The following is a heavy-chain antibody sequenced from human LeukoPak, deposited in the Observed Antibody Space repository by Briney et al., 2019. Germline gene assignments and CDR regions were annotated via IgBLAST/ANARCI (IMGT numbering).Heavy chain of an antibody. D-gene: IGHD3-9*01. Sequence: GGSLRLSCAASGFTFRSYGMHWVRQAPGKGLEWVAVISYDGSNKYYADSVKGRFTISRDNSKNTLYLQMNSLRAEDTAVYYCAKDLKGYFEWLLYPYGLGYGMDVWGKGTTVTVSS. V-gene: IGHV3-30*18. CDR3: AKDLKGYFEWLLYPYGLGYGMDV. CDR1: GFTFRSYG. CDR2: ISYDGSNK. J-gene: IGHJ6*04.